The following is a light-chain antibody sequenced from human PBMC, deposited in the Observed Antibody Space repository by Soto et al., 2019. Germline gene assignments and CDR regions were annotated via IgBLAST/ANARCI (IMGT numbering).Light chain of an antibody. CDR1: QGIRSA. Sequence: IQVTQSPSSLSASVGDSVTITCRTSQGIRSALGWYQQKPGKVPKLLIYAASTLRSGVPSRFSGSGSGRDFTLTISNLQPEDFATYYCQQSYSTTRTFGQGTKVDIK. V-gene: IGKV1-39*01. J-gene: IGKJ1*01. CDR3: QQSYSTTRT. CDR2: AAS.